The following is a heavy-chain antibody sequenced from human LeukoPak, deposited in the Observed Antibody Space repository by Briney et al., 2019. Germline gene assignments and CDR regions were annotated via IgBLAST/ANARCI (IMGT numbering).Heavy chain of an antibody. V-gene: IGHV3-9*01. CDR3: AKDISFASGSFDY. CDR2: ISWNSGSI. D-gene: IGHD5-12*01. J-gene: IGHJ4*02. CDR1: GFTFDDYA. Sequence: PGRSLLLSCAASGFTFDDYAMHWVRPAPGKGLEWVSGISWNSGSIGYADSVKGRFTISRDNAKNSLYLQMNSLRAEDTALYYCAKDISFASGSFDYWGQGTLVTVSS.